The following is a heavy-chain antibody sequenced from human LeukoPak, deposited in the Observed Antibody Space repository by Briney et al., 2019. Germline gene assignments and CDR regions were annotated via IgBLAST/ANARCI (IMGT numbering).Heavy chain of an antibody. Sequence: SETLSLTCAVYGGSFRGYYWSWIRQPPGKGLEWIGEINHSGSTNYNPSLKSRVTISVDTSKNQFSLRLSSVTAADTAVYYCARMMRVRGTKFDYWGQGTLVTVSS. J-gene: IGHJ4*02. CDR1: GGSFRGYY. D-gene: IGHD3-10*01. V-gene: IGHV4-34*01. CDR2: INHSGST. CDR3: ARMMRVRGTKFDY.